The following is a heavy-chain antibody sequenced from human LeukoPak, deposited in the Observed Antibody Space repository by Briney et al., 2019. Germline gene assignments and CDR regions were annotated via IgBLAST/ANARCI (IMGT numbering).Heavy chain of an antibody. D-gene: IGHD6-19*01. Sequence: SETLSLTCTVSGGSISSYYWSWIRQPPGKGLEWIGYIYYSGSTNYNPSLKSRVTISVDTSKNQFSLKLSSVTAADAAVYYCARGGSVASLGYWGQGTLVTVSS. CDR1: GGSISSYY. CDR3: ARGGSVASLGY. CDR2: IYYSGST. J-gene: IGHJ4*02. V-gene: IGHV4-59*01.